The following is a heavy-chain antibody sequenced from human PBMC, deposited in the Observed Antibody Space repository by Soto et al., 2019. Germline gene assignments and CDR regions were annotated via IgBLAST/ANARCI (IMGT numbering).Heavy chain of an antibody. V-gene: IGHV1-18*01. D-gene: IGHD6-19*01. Sequence: ASVEVSCEASGYTFTSYGISWVRQAPGQGLEWMGWISAYNGNTNYAQKLQGRVTMTTDTSTSTAYMELRSLGSDDTAVYYCARDSSDSSGWYNWFDPWGQGTMVTVSS. CDR1: GYTFTSYG. CDR2: ISAYNGNT. CDR3: ARDSSDSSGWYNWFDP. J-gene: IGHJ5*02.